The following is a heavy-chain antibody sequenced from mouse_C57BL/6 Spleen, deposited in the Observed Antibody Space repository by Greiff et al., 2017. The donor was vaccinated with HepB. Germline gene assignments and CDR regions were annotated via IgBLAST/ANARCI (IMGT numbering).Heavy chain of an antibody. CDR3: TGGSSPWYFDV. J-gene: IGHJ1*03. Sequence: EVKVEESGGGLVQPGGSMKLSCVASGFTFSHYWMNWVRQSPEKGLEWVAQIRLKSDNYATHYAESVKGRFTISSDASKSSVYLQMNNLRAEDTGIYYGTGGSSPWYFDVWGTGTTGTVSS. CDR1: GFTFSHYW. D-gene: IGHD1-1*01. CDR2: IRLKSDNYAT. V-gene: IGHV6-3*01.